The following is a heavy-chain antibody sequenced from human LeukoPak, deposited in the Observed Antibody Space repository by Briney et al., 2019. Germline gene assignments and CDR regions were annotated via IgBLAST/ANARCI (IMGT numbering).Heavy chain of an antibody. CDR3: ARAVGGSSDY. J-gene: IGHJ4*02. CDR1: GGSISSGDDY. V-gene: IGHV4-30-4*08. CDR2: IYYSGST. D-gene: IGHD6-6*01. Sequence: PSETLSLTCTVSGGSISSGDDYWSWVRQPPGEGLVWHGYIYYSGSTYYNPSLQSRVTISVDTSKNQFSMKLSSVTAAALVWFYCARAVGGSSDYWGQGTLVTVSS.